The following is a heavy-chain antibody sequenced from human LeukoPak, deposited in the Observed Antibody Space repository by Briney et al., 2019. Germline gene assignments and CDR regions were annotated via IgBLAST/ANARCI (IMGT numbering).Heavy chain of an antibody. V-gene: IGHV1-2*02. D-gene: IGHD6-13*01. CDR1: VYTFTVYY. CDR2: INPNSGGT. CDR3: ARDAVAAALNWFDP. J-gene: IGHJ5*02. Sequence: ASVNVSCKSSVYTFTVYYMHWVRQAPGQGLEWMGWINPNSGGTNYAQKFQGRVTMTRDTSISTAYMELSRLRSDDTAVYYCARDAVAAALNWFDPWGQGTLVTVSS.